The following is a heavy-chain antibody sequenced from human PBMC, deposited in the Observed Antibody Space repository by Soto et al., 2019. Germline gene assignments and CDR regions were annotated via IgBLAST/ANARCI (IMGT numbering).Heavy chain of an antibody. CDR3: ATKYYDFWSGYHPPSGMDV. Sequence: ASVKVSCKVSGYTLTELSMHWVRQAPGKGLEWMGGFDPEDGETIYAQKFQGRVTMTEDTSKDTAYMELSSLRSEDTAVYYCATKYYDFWSGYHPPSGMDVWGQGTTVTVSS. J-gene: IGHJ6*02. D-gene: IGHD3-3*01. V-gene: IGHV1-24*01. CDR2: FDPEDGET. CDR1: GYTLTELS.